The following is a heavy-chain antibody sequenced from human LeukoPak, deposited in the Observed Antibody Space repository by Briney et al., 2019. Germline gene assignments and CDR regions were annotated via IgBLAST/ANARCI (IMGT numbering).Heavy chain of an antibody. CDR1: GGSISSSSYY. J-gene: IGHJ2*01. CDR3: XXGXXXXL. V-gene: IGHV4-39*07. CDR2: IYYSGST. Sequence: XXXXSGGSISSSSYYWGWIRQPPGKGLEWIGSIYYSGSTYYNPSLKSRFTISVDTSKNPFSLKLSSVTAAGTAGYXXXXGXXXXLWGRGXLXTVSS.